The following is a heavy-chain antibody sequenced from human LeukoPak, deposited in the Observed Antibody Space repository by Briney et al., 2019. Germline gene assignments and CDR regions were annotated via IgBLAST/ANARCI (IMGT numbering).Heavy chain of an antibody. CDR2: IIPIFGTA. J-gene: IGHJ6*02. V-gene: IGHV1-69*13. CDR1: GGTFSSYA. Sequence: SVNVSCKASGGTFSSYAISWVRQAPGQGLEWMGGIIPIFGTANYAQKFQGRVTITADESTSTAYMELSSLRSEDTAVYYCARDRERVLRFLEWLPYARYYYYGMDVWGQGTTVTVSS. CDR3: ARDRERVLRFLEWLPYARYYYYGMDV. D-gene: IGHD3-3*01.